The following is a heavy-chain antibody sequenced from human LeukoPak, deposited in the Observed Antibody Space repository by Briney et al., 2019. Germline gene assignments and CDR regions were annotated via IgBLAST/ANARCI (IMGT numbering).Heavy chain of an antibody. CDR3: ARGSVRGVDFDY. CDR2: IYTTGST. CDR1: GGSISSYY. V-gene: IGHV4-4*07. D-gene: IGHD3-10*01. J-gene: IGHJ4*02. Sequence: SETLSLTCTVSGGSISSYYWSWIRQPPGKGLEWIGRIYTTGSTNYNPSLKSRVTMSVDTSKNQFSLKLSSVTAADTAVYYCARGSVRGVDFDYWGQGTLVTVSS.